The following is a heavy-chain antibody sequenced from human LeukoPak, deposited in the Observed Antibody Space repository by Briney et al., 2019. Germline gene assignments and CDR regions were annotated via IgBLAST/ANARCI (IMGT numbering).Heavy chain of an antibody. D-gene: IGHD3-22*01. CDR1: GGFISSSSYY. V-gene: IGHV4-39*01. J-gene: IGHJ4*02. CDR3: ARHWNYYDSSGLIDY. Sequence: SETLSLTCTVSGGFISSSSYYWGWSRQPPGKGLEWIECIDYSVRTYYNPSLNSRVTIAIDTTKNQFSMKLSSVTAADTAMYYCARHWNYYDSSGLIDYWGQGTLVTVSS. CDR2: IDYSVRT.